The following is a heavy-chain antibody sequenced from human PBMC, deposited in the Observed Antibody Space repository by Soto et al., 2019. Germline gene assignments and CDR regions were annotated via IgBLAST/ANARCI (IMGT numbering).Heavy chain of an antibody. V-gene: IGHV3-66*01. Sequence: GGSLRLSCAASGFTVSSNYMSWVRQAPGKGLEWVSVIYSGGSTYYADSVKGRFTISRDNSKNTLYLQMNSLRAEDTAVYYCARASEWLAHFDYWGQGTLVTVSS. D-gene: IGHD3-3*01. J-gene: IGHJ4*02. CDR2: IYSGGST. CDR3: ARASEWLAHFDY. CDR1: GFTVSSNY.